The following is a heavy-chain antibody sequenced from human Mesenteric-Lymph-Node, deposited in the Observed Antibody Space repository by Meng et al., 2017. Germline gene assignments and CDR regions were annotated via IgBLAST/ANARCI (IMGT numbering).Heavy chain of an antibody. V-gene: IGHV1-2*06. CDR3: ARVPYNYDNGGYYFR. J-gene: IGHJ4*02. CDR2: INSNTGGT. CDR1: GLPFTGHH. Sequence: QVQVEQSGAEVKKPGTSVKVSCKASGLPFTGHHMHWVRQVPGQGFEWMGRINSNTGGTNYAQKFKGRFTMTGDYVELSSLTSDDTAVYYCARVPYNYDNGGYYFRWGQGTLVTVSS. D-gene: IGHD3-22*01.